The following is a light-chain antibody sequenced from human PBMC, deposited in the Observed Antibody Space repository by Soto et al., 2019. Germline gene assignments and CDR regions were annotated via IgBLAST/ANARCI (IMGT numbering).Light chain of an antibody. CDR1: SSDVGSYNL. Sequence: QSALTQPASVSGSHGQSITISCTGSSSDVGSYNLVSWYQHHPGKVPKPMIYEATKRPSGVSDRFSGSKSGNTASLTISGLQAEDEANYYCYSYAGNNLYVFGTGTKVTVL. J-gene: IGLJ1*01. V-gene: IGLV2-23*01. CDR2: EAT. CDR3: YSYAGNNLYV.